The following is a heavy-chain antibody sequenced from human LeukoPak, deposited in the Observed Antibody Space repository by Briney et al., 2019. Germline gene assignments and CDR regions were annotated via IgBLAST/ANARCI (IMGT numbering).Heavy chain of an antibody. J-gene: IGHJ5*02. Sequence: GGSLRLTCAASGFSLSSQWMSWVRQAPGKGPEWVANIKEDGSQKSYVDSVKGRFTISRDNAKNSLYLQMNSLRAEDTAVYYCARAFSWGQGTLVTVSS. D-gene: IGHD3-16*01. CDR1: GFSLSSQW. CDR3: ARAFS. CDR2: IKEDGSQK. V-gene: IGHV3-7*01.